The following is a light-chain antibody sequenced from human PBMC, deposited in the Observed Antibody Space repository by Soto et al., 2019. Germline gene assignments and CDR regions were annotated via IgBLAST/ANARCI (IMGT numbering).Light chain of an antibody. J-gene: IGKJ4*01. CDR2: DAS. Sequence: EIVLTQSPATLSLSPGERATLSCRASQSVSSYLAWYHQKPGQAPRLLIYDASNRATGIPARFSGSGSGTDFILTISSLEPEDFAVYYCQQRSNWLTFGGGTKVEIK. CDR1: QSVSSY. V-gene: IGKV3-11*01. CDR3: QQRSNWLT.